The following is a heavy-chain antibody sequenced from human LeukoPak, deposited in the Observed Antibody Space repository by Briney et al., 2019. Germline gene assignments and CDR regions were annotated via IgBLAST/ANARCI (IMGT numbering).Heavy chain of an antibody. CDR3: AATGGYQLPRTDY. V-gene: IGHV3-48*02. CDR2: ISSSSSTI. J-gene: IGHJ4*02. CDR1: GFTLRSNS. D-gene: IGHD2-2*01. Sequence: GGSLRLSCAGSGFTLRSNSMNWVRQAPGKGLEWVSYISSSSSTIYYADSVKGRFTISRDNAKNSLYLQMNSLRDEDTAVYYCAATGGYQLPRTDYWGQGTLVTVSS.